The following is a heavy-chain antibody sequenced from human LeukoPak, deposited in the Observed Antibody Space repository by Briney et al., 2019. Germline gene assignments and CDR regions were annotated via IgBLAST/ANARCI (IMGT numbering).Heavy chain of an antibody. J-gene: IGHJ3*02. V-gene: IGHV1-46*01. CDR2: INPSGGST. CDR1: GYTFTSYY. D-gene: IGHD5-24*01. Sequence: ASVKVSCKASGYTFTSYYMSWVRQAPGQGLEWMGVINPSGGSTNYAQKFQGRVTMNRDKSKSTVYMEMSRVRYEDKGMYYCASQARWDGYNLATDTDAFDIWGQGTMVTVSS. CDR3: ASQARWDGYNLATDTDAFDI.